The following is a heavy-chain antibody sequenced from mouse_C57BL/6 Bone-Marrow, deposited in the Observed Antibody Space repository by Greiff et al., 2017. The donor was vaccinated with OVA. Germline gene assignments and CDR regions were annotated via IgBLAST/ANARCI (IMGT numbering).Heavy chain of an antibody. CDR3: ARGGTTVFDY. J-gene: IGHJ2*01. D-gene: IGHD1-1*01. Sequence: VQLQQPGAELVRPGSSVKLSCKASGYTFTSYWMDWVKQRPGQGLEWIGNIYPSDSETHYNQKFKDKATLTVDKSSSTAYMQLSSLTSEDSAVYYCARGGTTVFDYGGQGTTLTVSS. CDR2: IYPSDSET. V-gene: IGHV1-61*01. CDR1: GYTFTSYW.